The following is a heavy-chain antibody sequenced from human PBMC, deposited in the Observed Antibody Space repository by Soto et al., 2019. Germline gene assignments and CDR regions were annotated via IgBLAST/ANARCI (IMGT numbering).Heavy chain of an antibody. J-gene: IGHJ4*01. CDR3: ASGSLYGSGSYPVDY. CDR2: ISAYNDNT. CDR1: GFTFTSYA. D-gene: IGHD3-10*01. V-gene: IGHV1-18*01. Sequence: ASVKVSCKASGFTFTSYAISWVRQAPGQGLEWMGWISAYNDNTNYAQKLQGRVTISADKSTSTAYMELSSLRSDDTAVYYCASGSLYGSGSYPVDYWGQGTLVTVSS.